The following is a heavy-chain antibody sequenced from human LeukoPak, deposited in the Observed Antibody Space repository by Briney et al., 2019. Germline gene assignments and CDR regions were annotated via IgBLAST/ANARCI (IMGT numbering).Heavy chain of an antibody. CDR2: IYSGGST. J-gene: IGHJ4*02. Sequence: GGSLRLSCAASGFTVSSNYMSWVRQAPGKGLEWVSVIYSGGSTYHADSVKGRFTISRDNSKNTLYLQMNSLRAEDTAVYYRARGRLDGYFDYWGQGTLVTVSS. CDR3: ARGRLDGYFDY. V-gene: IGHV3-53*01. CDR1: GFTVSSNY. D-gene: IGHD6-19*01.